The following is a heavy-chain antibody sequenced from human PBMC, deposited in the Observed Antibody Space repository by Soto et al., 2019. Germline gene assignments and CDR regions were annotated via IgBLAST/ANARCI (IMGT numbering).Heavy chain of an antibody. CDR2: IVPFFGTT. V-gene: IGHV1-69*01. Sequence: QVQLVQSGAEVKKPGSSVKVSCKCSGGTCSTYAVSWVRQSPGHGLEWMGGIVPFFGTTNYAQKFQGRLTITADESTSKAYMELNHLTAADTAVYFCARAAQTRNNWKDLGNWFEPWGQGTLVTVSS. CDR1: GGTCSTYA. D-gene: IGHD1-1*01. J-gene: IGHJ5*02. CDR3: ARAAQTRNNWKDLGNWFEP.